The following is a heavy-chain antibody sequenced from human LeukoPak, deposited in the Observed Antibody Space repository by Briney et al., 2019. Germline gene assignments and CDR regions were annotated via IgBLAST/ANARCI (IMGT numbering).Heavy chain of an antibody. D-gene: IGHD3-22*01. CDR2: MNPNSGNT. V-gene: IGHV1-8*03. Sequence: ASVKVSCKASGYTFTSYDINWVRQATGQGLEWMGWMNPNSGNTGYAQKFQGRVTITRNTSISTAYMELSGLRSEDTAVYYCARVLGPYYYDSSGYELYAFDIWGQGTMVTVSS. CDR1: GYTFTSYD. J-gene: IGHJ3*02. CDR3: ARVLGPYYYDSSGYELYAFDI.